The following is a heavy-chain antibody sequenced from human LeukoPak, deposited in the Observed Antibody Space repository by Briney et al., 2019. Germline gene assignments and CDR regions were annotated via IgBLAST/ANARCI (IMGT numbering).Heavy chain of an antibody. V-gene: IGHV3-30*18. J-gene: IGHJ4*02. Sequence: PGGSLRLSCAASGFTFSSYGMHWVRQAPGKGLEWVAVISYDGSNKYYADSVKGRFTISRDNSKNTLYLQTNSLRAEDTAVYYCAKDRVTYYYDSRTPTFWGQGTLVTVSS. CDR2: ISYDGSNK. CDR3: AKDRVTYYYDSRTPTF. CDR1: GFTFSSYG. D-gene: IGHD3-22*01.